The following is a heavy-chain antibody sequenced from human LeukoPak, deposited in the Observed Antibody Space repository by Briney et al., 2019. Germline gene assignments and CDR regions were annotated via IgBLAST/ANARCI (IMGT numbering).Heavy chain of an antibody. CDR1: GGTSSSYA. CDR2: IIPIFGTV. CDR3: ARDRGSYYYYGMDV. V-gene: IGHV1-69*13. J-gene: IGHJ6*02. Sequence: ASVKVSCKASGGTSSSYAISWVRQAPGQGLEWMGGIIPIFGTVNYAQKFQGRVTITADESTSTAYMELSSLRSEDTAVYYCARDRGSYYYYGMDVWGQGTTVTVSS.